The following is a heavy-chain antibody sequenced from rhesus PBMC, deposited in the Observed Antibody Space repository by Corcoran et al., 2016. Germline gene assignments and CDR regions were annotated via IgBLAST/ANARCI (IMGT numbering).Heavy chain of an antibody. V-gene: IGHV4-106*01. D-gene: IGHD6-13*01. CDR1: GGSISDDYY. CDR3: ARVGGIAAGHAEYFEF. Sequence: QVQLQESGPGLVKPSETLSLTCAVSGGSISDDYYWSWIRQPPGKGLEWIGYIYCSGGGTNYNPSLKNRVTISIVTSKNQFSLTLSSVTAADPAVYYCARVGGIAAGHAEYFEFWGQGALVTVSS. J-gene: IGHJ1*01. CDR2: IYCSGGGT.